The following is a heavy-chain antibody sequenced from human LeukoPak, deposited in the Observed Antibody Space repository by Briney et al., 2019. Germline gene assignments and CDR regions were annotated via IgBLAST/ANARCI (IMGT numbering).Heavy chain of an antibody. Sequence: PGGSPRLSCAASGFTFSIYAMNWVRQTPGKGLEWVSYISYSSETTYYADSVKGRFTISRDNAKNSLYLQMDSLRAEDTAVYYCTRSGDGAFDNWGQGTMVTVSS. CDR1: GFTFSIYA. CDR3: TRSGDGAFDN. CDR2: ISYSSETT. J-gene: IGHJ3*02. D-gene: IGHD3-10*01. V-gene: IGHV3-48*04.